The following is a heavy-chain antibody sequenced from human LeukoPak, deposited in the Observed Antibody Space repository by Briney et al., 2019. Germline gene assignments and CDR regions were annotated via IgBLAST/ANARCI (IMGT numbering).Heavy chain of an antibody. D-gene: IGHD3-9*01. CDR3: ARESALRYFDWLPPYYYYYYMDV. CDR2: ISAYNGNT. Sequence: ASVKVSCKASGYTFTSYGISWVRQAPGQGLEWMGWISAYNGNTNYAQKLQGRVTMTTDTSTSTTYMELRSLRSDDTAVYYCARESALRYFDWLPPYYYYYYMDVWGKGTTVTVSS. J-gene: IGHJ6*03. CDR1: GYTFTSYG. V-gene: IGHV1-18*01.